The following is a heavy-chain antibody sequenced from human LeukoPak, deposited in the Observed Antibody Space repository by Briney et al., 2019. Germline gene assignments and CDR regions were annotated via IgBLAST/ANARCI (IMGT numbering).Heavy chain of an antibody. Sequence: GALRLSCTASGFTFSSYSMNWVRQAPGKGLEFVSAIGHNGDSTNYANSVKGRFTISRDNSKNTLYLQMGSLRAGDMAVYYCARVRYGDYSIDFWGQGALVTVSS. CDR1: GFTFSSYS. CDR2: IGHNGDST. J-gene: IGHJ4*02. D-gene: IGHD4-17*01. V-gene: IGHV3-64*01. CDR3: ARVRYGDYSIDF.